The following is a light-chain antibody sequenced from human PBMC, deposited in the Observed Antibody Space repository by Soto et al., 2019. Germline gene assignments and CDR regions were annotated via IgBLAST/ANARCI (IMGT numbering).Light chain of an antibody. CDR1: QSVSSSY. Sequence: EIVLTQSPGTLSLSPGERATLSCRASQSVSSSYLAWYQQKPGQAPRLLIYGASSRATAIPDRFSGSGSGTDFTLTIIRLDSEDFAVSYCQQYGSSPTLTFGGGTKVEIQ. CDR3: QQYGSSPTLT. CDR2: GAS. V-gene: IGKV3-20*01. J-gene: IGKJ4*01.